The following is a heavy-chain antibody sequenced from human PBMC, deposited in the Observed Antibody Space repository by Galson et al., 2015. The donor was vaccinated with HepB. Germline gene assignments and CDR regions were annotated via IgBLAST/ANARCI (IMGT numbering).Heavy chain of an antibody. CDR2: ILSGGGT. CDR1: GFSVRNNY. J-gene: IGHJ4*02. V-gene: IGHV3-53*01. Sequence: SLRLSCAASGFSVRNNYVSWVRQAPGKGLEWVPLILSGGGTDVADAVKGRFTISRDDSKNTLSLQMNSPRAEDTAVYYCARGGYTGYALGFWGQGTLVTVSS. CDR3: ARGGYTGYALGF. D-gene: IGHD5-12*01.